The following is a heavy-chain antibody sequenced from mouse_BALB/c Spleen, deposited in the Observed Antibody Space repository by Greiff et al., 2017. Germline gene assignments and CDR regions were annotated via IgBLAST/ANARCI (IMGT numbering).Heavy chain of an antibody. CDR2: ISYDGSN. D-gene: IGHD2-4*01. Sequence: EVQLQESGPGLVKPSQSLSLTCSVTGYSITSGYYWNWIRQFPGNKLEWMGYISYDGSNNYNPSLKNRISITRDTSKNQFFLKLNSVTTEDTATYDCARATGLRRAMDYWGQGTSVTVSS. J-gene: IGHJ4*01. CDR1: GYSITSGYY. CDR3: ARATGLRRAMDY. V-gene: IGHV3-6*02.